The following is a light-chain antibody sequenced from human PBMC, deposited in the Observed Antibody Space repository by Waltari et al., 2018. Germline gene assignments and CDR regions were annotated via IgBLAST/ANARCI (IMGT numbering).Light chain of an antibody. V-gene: IGKV1-27*01. J-gene: IGKJ1*01. CDR3: QKYDSAPRT. CDR1: QGITNY. CDR2: AAY. Sequence: DIQMTQSPSSLSASVGDRVTITCRARQGITNYFAWYQHKPGRVPKLLIYAAYTLPSGVPARCSGSGCGTDFTLTISSLQPEDVATYYCQKYDSAPRTFGQGTKVEIK.